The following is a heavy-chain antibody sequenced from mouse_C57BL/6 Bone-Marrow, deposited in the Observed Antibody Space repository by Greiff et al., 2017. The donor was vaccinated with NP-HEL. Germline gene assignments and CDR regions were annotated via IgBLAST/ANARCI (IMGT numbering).Heavy chain of an antibody. Sequence: EVQLQQSGPELVKPGASVKISCKASGYTFTDYSMNWVKQSHGKSLEWIGDINPNNGGTSYNQKFKGKATLTVDKSSSTAYMELRSLTSEDSAVYYCSRGNWDFDYWGQGTTLTVSS. CDR3: SRGNWDFDY. CDR1: GYTFTDYS. J-gene: IGHJ2*01. CDR2: INPNNGGT. V-gene: IGHV1-26*01. D-gene: IGHD4-1*01.